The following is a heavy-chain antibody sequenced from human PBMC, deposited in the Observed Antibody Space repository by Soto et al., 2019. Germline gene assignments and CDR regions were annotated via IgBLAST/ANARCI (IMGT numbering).Heavy chain of an antibody. V-gene: IGHV3-21*01. CDR3: ARDHIVVVPAAIPEDNYYYYGMDV. J-gene: IGHJ6*02. Sequence: GGSLRLSCAASGFTFSSYSMNWVRQSPGKGLEWVSSISSSSSYIYYADSVKGRFTISRDNAKNSLYLQMNSLRAEDTAVYYCARDHIVVVPAAIPEDNYYYYGMDVWGQGTTVTVSS. CDR1: GFTFSSYS. D-gene: IGHD2-2*02. CDR2: ISSSSSYI.